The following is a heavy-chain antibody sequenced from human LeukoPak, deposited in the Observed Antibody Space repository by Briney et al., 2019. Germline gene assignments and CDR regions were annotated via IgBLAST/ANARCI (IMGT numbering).Heavy chain of an antibody. J-gene: IGHJ2*01. CDR3: ARGEPYSAGDCPHWYLYL. CDR2: TIGVGGRK. CDR1: GYTFSTFA. V-gene: IGHV3-64*01. Sequence: RESLRLSCAPSGYTFSTFAMHWVRRAHEEGLGYVSATIGVGGRKYYAISVKGRFIISRDNSKNTVFLQMGGLRTEHMAVYYCARGEPYSAGDCPHWYLYLCGRGTLVTVSS. D-gene: IGHD2-21*02.